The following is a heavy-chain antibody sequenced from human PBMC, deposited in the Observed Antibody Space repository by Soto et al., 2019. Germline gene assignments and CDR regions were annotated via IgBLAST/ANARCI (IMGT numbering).Heavy chain of an antibody. CDR2: INAGNGNT. V-gene: IGHV1-3*01. Sequence: ASVKVSCKASGYTFTSYAMHWVRQAPGQRLEWMGWINAGNGNTKYSQKFQGRVTITRDISASTAYMELSSLRSEDTAVYYCARESEWSGRIRLYYDFWSGSQGFDPWGQGTLVTVSS. CDR1: GYTFTSYA. D-gene: IGHD3-3*01. J-gene: IGHJ5*02. CDR3: ARESEWSGRIRLYYDFWSGSQGFDP.